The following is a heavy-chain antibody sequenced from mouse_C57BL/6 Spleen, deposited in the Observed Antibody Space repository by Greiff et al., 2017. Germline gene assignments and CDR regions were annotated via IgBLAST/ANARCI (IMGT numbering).Heavy chain of an antibody. V-gene: IGHV1-15*01. D-gene: IGHD1-1*01. CDR3: TRSTVRDY. J-gene: IGHJ2*01. Sequence: VKLVESGAELVRPGASVTLSCKASGYTFTDYEMHWVKQTPVHGLEWIGAIDPETGGTAYNQKFKGKAILTADKSSSTAYMELRSLTSEDSAVYYCTRSTVRDYWGQGTTLTVSS. CDR1: GYTFTDYE. CDR2: IDPETGGT.